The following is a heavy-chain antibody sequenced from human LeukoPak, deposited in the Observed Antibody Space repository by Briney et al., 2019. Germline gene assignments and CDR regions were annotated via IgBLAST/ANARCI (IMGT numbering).Heavy chain of an antibody. V-gene: IGHV7-4-1*02. Sequence: ASVKVSCKASGYTFTCYYMHWVRQAPGQGLEWMGWINSNTGSPTYAQGFTGRFVFSLDTSISTAYLQISSLKAEDTAVYYCARGRIGAPPPADYWGQGTLVTVSS. CDR3: ARGRIGAPPPADY. CDR1: GYTFTCYY. D-gene: IGHD6-13*01. CDR2: INSNTGSP. J-gene: IGHJ4*02.